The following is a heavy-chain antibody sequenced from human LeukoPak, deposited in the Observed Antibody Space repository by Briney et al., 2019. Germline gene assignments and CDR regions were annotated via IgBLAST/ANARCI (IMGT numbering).Heavy chain of an antibody. Sequence: GGSLRLSCAASGFTFSSYWMTWVRQAPGKGLEWVANIKQDGSENYYVDSVKGRFTISRDNAKNSLCLQMNYLGADDTAVYYCARVGKTVLRYVDWLPGYFDYWGQGTLVTVSS. CDR3: ARVGKTVLRYVDWLPGYFDY. J-gene: IGHJ4*02. V-gene: IGHV3-7*04. CDR1: GFTFSSYW. D-gene: IGHD3-9*01. CDR2: IKQDGSEN.